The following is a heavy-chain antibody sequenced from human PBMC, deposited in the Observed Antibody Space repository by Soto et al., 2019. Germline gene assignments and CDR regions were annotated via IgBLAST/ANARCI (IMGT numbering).Heavy chain of an antibody. J-gene: IGHJ4*02. V-gene: IGHV4-30-4*01. CDR3: ARFVGLLWGGVSPAESWGSYYFDN. Sequence: VQLQESGPGLVKPSQTLSLTCTVSGDSITSGDYYWSWIRQPPGKGLEWIGYIYYSGNTNYNPSLKSRVIMSVATSKNQFSLKLTSVTAADTAVYYCARFVGLLWGGVSPAESWGSYYFDNWGQGTLVTVSS. CDR2: IYYSGNT. D-gene: IGHD2-8*01. CDR1: GDSITSGDYY.